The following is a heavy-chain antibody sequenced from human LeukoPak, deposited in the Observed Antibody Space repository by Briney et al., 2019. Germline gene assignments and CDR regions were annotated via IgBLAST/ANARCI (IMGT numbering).Heavy chain of an antibody. CDR2: ISAYNGNT. V-gene: IGHV1-18*01. J-gene: IGHJ4*02. CDR3: ARDVGEYCSSTNCYASHY. Sequence: ASVKVSCKTSGYTFTSCAISWVRQAPEQGLEWMGWISAYNGNTNYAQKFQGGVTMTRDTSITTAYMELSSLRSDDTAVYYCARDVGEYCSSTNCYASHYWGQGTLVTVSS. CDR1: GYTFTSCA. D-gene: IGHD2-2*01.